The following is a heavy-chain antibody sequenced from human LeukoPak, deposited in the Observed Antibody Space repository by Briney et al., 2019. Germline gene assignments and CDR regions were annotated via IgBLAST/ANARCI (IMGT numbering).Heavy chain of an antibody. V-gene: IGHV3-30-3*01. CDR3: ARDHY. J-gene: IGHJ4*02. CDR2: ISYDGSNK. CDR1: GFTFSSYT. Sequence: GRSLRLSCAASGFTFSSYTMHWIRQAPGKGLEWVAVISYDGSNKYYADSVKGRFTISRDNSKNTQYLQMNSLRAEDTAVYYCARDHYWGQGTLVTVSS.